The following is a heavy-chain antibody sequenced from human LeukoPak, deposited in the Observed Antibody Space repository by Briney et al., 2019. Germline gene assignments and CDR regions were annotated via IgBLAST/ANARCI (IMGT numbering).Heavy chain of an antibody. CDR3: ASETYYDILTGYYWFDP. D-gene: IGHD3-9*01. Sequence: PSETLSLTCTVSGGAISSGDYYWSWIRQPPGKGLEWIGYIYYSGSTYYNPSLKSRVTISVDTSKNQFSLKLSSVTAADTAVSYCASETYYDILTGYYWFDPWGQGTLVTVSS. J-gene: IGHJ5*02. CDR2: IYYSGST. V-gene: IGHV4-30-4*08. CDR1: GGAISSGDYY.